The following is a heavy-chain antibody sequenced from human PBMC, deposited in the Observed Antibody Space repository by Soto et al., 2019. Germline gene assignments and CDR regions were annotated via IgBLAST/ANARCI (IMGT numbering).Heavy chain of an antibody. D-gene: IGHD2-2*01. Sequence: PXETLSLTCSVSAFSSSSGYYWCWIRQPPGKGLEWIGSIYHSGSTYYNPSLKSRVTISVDTSKNQFSLRLSSVTAADTAVYYCARDPETLSTWYFDLWGRGTLVTVYS. CDR1: AFSSSSGYY. V-gene: IGHV4-38-2*02. J-gene: IGHJ2*01. CDR3: ARDPETLSTWYFDL. CDR2: IYHSGST.